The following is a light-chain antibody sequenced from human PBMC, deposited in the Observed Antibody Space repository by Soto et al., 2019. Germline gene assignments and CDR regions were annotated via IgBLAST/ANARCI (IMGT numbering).Light chain of an antibody. CDR2: DVS. J-gene: IGLJ2*01. CDR1: SADIGAFNY. CDR3: SSYSTTSALV. Sequence: QSVLTQPASVSGSPGQSITISCAGTSADIGAFNYVSWYQHHPGNAPKLLIYDVSDRPSGVSTRFSASKSANTASLTISGLQADDEGDYYCSSYSTTSALVFGGGTQLTVL. V-gene: IGLV2-14*03.